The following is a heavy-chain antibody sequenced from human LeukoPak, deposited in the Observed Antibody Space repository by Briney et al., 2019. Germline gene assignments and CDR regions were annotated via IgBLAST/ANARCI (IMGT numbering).Heavy chain of an antibody. J-gene: IGHJ4*02. CDR3: AREGSGSHYPSHFDY. Sequence: SETLSLTCTVSGGSISTSYYWGWIRQPPGKGLEWIGTIYYTGSTSCNPSLKSRVTISVDTSKNQFSLKLSSVTAADTAVYYCAREGSGSHYPSHFDYWGQGTLVTVSS. CDR1: GGSISTSYY. V-gene: IGHV4-39*02. D-gene: IGHD3-10*01. CDR2: IYYTGST.